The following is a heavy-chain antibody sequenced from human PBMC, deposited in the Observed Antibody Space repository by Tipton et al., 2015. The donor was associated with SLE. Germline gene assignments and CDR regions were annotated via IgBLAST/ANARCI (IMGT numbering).Heavy chain of an antibody. CDR3: ASPGTYGSGSFDP. D-gene: IGHD3-10*01. CDR2: IIHSGRT. Sequence: TLSLTCTVSGGSISYSYWSWIRQPPGKGLEWIGDIIHSGRTNYNPSLKSRVTISIDTSKNQFSLNLTSVTAADTAVYYCASPGTYGSGSFDPWGQGTLATVSS. CDR1: GGSISYSY. V-gene: IGHV4-34*12. J-gene: IGHJ5*02.